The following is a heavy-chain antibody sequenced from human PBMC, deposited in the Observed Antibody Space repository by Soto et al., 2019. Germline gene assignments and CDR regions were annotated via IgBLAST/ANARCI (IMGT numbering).Heavy chain of an antibody. CDR2: IYYSGST. CDR3: ARMGLHLGELSRNWFDP. CDR1: GASISRYY. Sequence: SETLSLTCTFSGASISRYYWSWIRQPPGKGLEWIGYIYYSGSTNYNPSLKSRVTISLDTSNNQFSLKLSSVTAADTAVYYCARMGLHLGELSRNWFDPWGQGTLVTVSS. D-gene: IGHD3-16*02. J-gene: IGHJ5*02. V-gene: IGHV4-59*12.